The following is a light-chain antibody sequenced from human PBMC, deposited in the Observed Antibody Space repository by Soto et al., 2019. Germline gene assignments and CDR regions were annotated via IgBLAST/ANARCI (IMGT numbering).Light chain of an antibody. J-gene: IGLJ2*01. CDR2: EGS. CDR3: CSYAGSSTFHVV. CDR1: SSDVGSYNL. V-gene: IGLV2-23*01. Sequence: QSALTQPASVSGSPGQSITISCTGTSSDVGSYNLVSWYQQHPGKAPKLMIYEGSKRPSGVSNRFSGSKSGNTASLTISGLQAEEEADYYCCSYAGSSTFHVVFGGVTKLTVL.